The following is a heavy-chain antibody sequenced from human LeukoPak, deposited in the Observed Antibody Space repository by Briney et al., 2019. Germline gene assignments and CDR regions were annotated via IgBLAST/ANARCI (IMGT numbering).Heavy chain of an antibody. CDR3: VKDQGWYYDSSGYVDY. V-gene: IGHV3-64D*06. CDR1: GFTFGSYA. Sequence: PGGSLRLSCSASGFTFGSYAMHWVRQAPGKGLEYVSAISSNGGSTYYADSVKGRFTISRDNSKNTLYLQMSSLRAEDTAVYYCVKDQGWYYDSSGYVDYWGQGTLVTVSS. D-gene: IGHD3-22*01. CDR2: ISSNGGST. J-gene: IGHJ4*02.